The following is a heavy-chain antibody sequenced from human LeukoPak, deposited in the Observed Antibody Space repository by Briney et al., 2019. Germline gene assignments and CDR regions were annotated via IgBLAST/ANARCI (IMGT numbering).Heavy chain of an antibody. CDR2: IYTSGST. CDR3: AREAPADNVADDAFDI. J-gene: IGHJ3*02. CDR1: GGSISSYY. D-gene: IGHD2-2*01. V-gene: IGHV4-4*07. Sequence: SETLSLTCTVSGGSISSYYWSWIRQPAGKGLEWIGRIYTSGSTNYNPSLKSRVTMSVDTSKNQFSLKLSSVTAADTAVYYCAREAPADNVADDAFDIWGQGTMVTVSS.